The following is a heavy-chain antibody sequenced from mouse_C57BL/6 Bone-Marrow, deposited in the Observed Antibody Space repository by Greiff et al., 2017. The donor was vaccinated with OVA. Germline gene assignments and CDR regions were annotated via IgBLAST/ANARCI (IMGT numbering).Heavy chain of an antibody. D-gene: IGHD2-13*01. Sequence: DVHLVESGGGLVKPGGPLKLSCAASGFTFSDYYMYWVRQTPEKRLEWVATISAGGSYTYYPDSVKGRFTISRDNAKNNLYLQMSSLKSEDTAMYYSARNGDYWYYDVWGAGTTVTVAS. V-gene: IGHV5-4*02. CDR1: GFTFSDYY. CDR3: ARNGDYWYYDV. J-gene: IGHJ1*01. CDR2: ISAGGSYT.